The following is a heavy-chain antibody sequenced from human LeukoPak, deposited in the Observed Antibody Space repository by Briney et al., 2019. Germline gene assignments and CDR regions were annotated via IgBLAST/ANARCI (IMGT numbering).Heavy chain of an antibody. D-gene: IGHD1-1*01. Sequence: TSSETLSLTCTVSGGSISSYYWSWIRQPPGKGLEWIGYIYYSGSTNYNPSLKSRVTISVDTSKNQFSLKLSSVTAADTAVYYCARGPNWNLFDYWGQGTLVTVSS. V-gene: IGHV4-59*01. CDR2: IYYSGST. CDR1: GGSISSYY. CDR3: ARGPNWNLFDY. J-gene: IGHJ4*02.